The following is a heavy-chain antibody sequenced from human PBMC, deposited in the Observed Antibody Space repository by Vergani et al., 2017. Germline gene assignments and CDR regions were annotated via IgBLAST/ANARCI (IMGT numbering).Heavy chain of an antibody. Sequence: QLQLQESGPGLVKPSETLSLTCTVSGGSISSSSYYWGWIRPPPGKGLEWIGSIYYSGSTYYNPSLKSRVTISVDTSKNQFSLKLSSVTAADTAVYYCARLSRSCHFDYWGQGTLVTVSS. CDR2: IYYSGST. CDR1: GGSISSSSYY. D-gene: IGHD6-6*01. CDR3: ARLSRSCHFDY. V-gene: IGHV4-39*01. J-gene: IGHJ4*02.